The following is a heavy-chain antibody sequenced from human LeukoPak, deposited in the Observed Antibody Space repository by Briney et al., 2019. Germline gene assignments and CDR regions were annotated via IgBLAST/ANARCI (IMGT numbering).Heavy chain of an antibody. CDR3: ARRGTSSSWAHFDY. CDR1: GCTFSSYW. V-gene: IGHV3-7*05. D-gene: IGHD6-13*01. Sequence: GGSLRLSCAASGCTFSSYWMTWVRQAPGKGLEWVAKIKQDGSEKYYVDSVKGRFTISRDNAKNSLYLQMNSLGAEDTAVYYCARRGTSSSWAHFDYWGQGTLVTVSS. J-gene: IGHJ4*02. CDR2: IKQDGSEK.